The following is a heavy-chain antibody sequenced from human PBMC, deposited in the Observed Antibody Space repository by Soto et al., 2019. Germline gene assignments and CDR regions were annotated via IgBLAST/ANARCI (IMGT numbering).Heavy chain of an antibody. CDR1: GYTFTGYD. CDR3: ARAPRDSSDYPQYYFDY. Sequence: QVQLVQSGAEVKKPGASVKVSCKASGYTFTGYDMHWVRQAPGQGLEWMGWINPNSGGTNYAQKFQGWVTMTRDTSISTAYMELSRLRSDDTAVYYCARAPRDSSDYPQYYFDYWGQGTLVTVSS. J-gene: IGHJ4*02. CDR2: INPNSGGT. D-gene: IGHD3-22*01. V-gene: IGHV1-2*04.